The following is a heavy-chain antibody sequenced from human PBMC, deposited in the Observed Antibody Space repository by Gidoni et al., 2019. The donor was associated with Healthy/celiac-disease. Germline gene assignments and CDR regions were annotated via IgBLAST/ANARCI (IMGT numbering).Heavy chain of an antibody. Sequence: QVQLQESGPGLVKPSETLSLTCTVSGGSISSYYWSWIRQPAGKGLEWIGRIYTSGSTNYNPSLKSRVTMSVDTSKNQFSLKLSSVTAADTAVYYCARDPAVTTFPYWYFDLWGRGTLVTVSS. CDR2: IYTSGST. V-gene: IGHV4-4*07. CDR3: ARDPAVTTFPYWYFDL. CDR1: GGSISSYY. J-gene: IGHJ2*01. D-gene: IGHD4-17*01.